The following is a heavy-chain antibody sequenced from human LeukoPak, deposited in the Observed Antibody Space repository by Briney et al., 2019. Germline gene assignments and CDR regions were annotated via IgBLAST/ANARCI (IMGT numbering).Heavy chain of an antibody. V-gene: IGHV1-46*01. CDR3: ARVGYDFWSGYYPIDY. D-gene: IGHD3-3*01. J-gene: IGHJ4*02. Sequence: ASVKVCCKASGYTFTSYYMHWLRQAPGQGLEWMGIINPSGGSTSYAQKFQGRVTMTRDTSTSTVYMELSSLRSEDTAVYYCARVGYDFWSGYYPIDYWGQGTLVTVSS. CDR2: INPSGGST. CDR1: GYTFTSYY.